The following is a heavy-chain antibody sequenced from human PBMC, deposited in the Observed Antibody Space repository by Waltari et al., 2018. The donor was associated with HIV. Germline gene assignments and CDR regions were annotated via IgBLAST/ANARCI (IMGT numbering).Heavy chain of an antibody. V-gene: IGHV4-59*01. J-gene: IGHJ6*02. Sequence: QVQLQESGPGLVKPSETLSLTCTVSGGSISSYYWSWIRQPPGKGLEWIGYIYYSGSTNYNPSLKSRVTISVDTSKNQFSLKLSSVTAADTAVYYCARGYSSSWYHYYYGMDVWGQGTTVTVSS. CDR2: IYYSGST. CDR1: GGSISSYY. D-gene: IGHD6-13*01. CDR3: ARGYSSSWYHYYYGMDV.